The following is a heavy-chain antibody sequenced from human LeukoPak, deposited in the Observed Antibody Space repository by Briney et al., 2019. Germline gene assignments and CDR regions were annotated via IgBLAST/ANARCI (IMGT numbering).Heavy chain of an antibody. V-gene: IGHV1-2*06. D-gene: IGHD4-17*01. CDR1: VYTFTVYY. Sequence: ASVKVSCKASVYTFTVYYMHWVPQAPGQGRGWMGRINANSGGTNYAQKFQGRVNLPSDTSKSTACLALSRMRSDDSAVYYCARSRTVTTFNSFDIWGQGTMVTVSS. CDR3: ARSRTVTTFNSFDI. J-gene: IGHJ3*02. CDR2: INANSGGT.